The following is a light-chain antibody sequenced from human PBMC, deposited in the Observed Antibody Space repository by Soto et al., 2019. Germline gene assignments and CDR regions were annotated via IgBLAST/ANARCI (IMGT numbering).Light chain of an antibody. CDR2: GNS. J-gene: IGLJ1*01. Sequence: QSVLTQPPSVSGAPGQRVTISCTGSSSNIGAGYDVHWYQQLPGTAPKLLIYGNSNRPSGVPDRFSGSKSGTSASLAITGLQAEDEAGYFCAAWDDSLTGHYVFGTGTKLTVL. CDR3: AAWDDSLTGHYV. V-gene: IGLV1-40*01. CDR1: SSNIGAGYD.